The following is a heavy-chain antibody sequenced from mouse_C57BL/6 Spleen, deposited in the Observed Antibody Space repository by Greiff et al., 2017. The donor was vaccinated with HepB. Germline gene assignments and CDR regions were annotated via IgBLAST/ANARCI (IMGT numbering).Heavy chain of an antibody. CDR3: ARSSDYYGSSYYAMDY. CDR2: IHPNSGST. V-gene: IGHV1-64*01. J-gene: IGHJ4*01. D-gene: IGHD1-1*01. Sequence: QVQLQQPGAELVKPGASVKLSCKASGYTFTSYWMHWVKQRPGQGLEWIGMIHPNSGSTNYNEKFKSKATLTVDKSSSTAYMQLSSLTSEDSAVYYCARSSDYYGSSYYAMDYGGQGTSVTVSS. CDR1: GYTFTSYW.